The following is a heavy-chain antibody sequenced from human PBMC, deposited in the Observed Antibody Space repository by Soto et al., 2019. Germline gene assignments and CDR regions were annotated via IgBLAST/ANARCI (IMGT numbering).Heavy chain of an antibody. J-gene: IGHJ6*03. V-gene: IGHV4-34*01. CDR3: ARGRSRGYCSGSSCYPYRDV. Sequence: QVQLQQWGAGLLKASETLSLTCAVYGGSFSGYHWSWIRQPPGKGLEWIGEINHSGSNNYNPSLKSRFTISVDTSKNQFSLKLTSVTAADSAVYYCARGRSRGYCSGSSCYPYRDVWGKGTTVTVSS. D-gene: IGHD2-15*01. CDR2: INHSGSN. CDR1: GGSFSGYH.